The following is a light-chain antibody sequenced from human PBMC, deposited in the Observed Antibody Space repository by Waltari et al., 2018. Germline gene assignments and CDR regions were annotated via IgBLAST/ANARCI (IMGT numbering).Light chain of an antibody. Sequence: QSVLTQPPSASGNPGQTVTISCSGGNSNIGSNSVDWYQQFPGTAPKLLIYGRNRRPSGVPDRFSGSTSGPFASLTSSGLQAEDEAAYSCCSYAGSSTVKFGEGTYLTVL. J-gene: IGLJ2*01. V-gene: IGLV1-44*01. CDR1: NSNIGSNS. CDR3: CSYAGSSTVK. CDR2: GRN.